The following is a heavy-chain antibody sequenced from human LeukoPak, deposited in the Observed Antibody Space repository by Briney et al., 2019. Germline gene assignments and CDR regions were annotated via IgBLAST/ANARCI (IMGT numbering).Heavy chain of an antibody. D-gene: IGHD3-22*01. J-gene: IGHJ4*02. CDR2: INSNTGGT. CDR1: GYTFTGYF. Sequence: ASVKVSCKTSGYTFTGYFIHWVRQAPGLGLEWMGWINSNTGGTNYAQMFQGRVTMTRDTSISTAYMELSSLISDDTAVYYCARDQSYYDAGDQRFDYWGQGTLVTVSS. V-gene: IGHV1-2*02. CDR3: ARDQSYYDAGDQRFDY.